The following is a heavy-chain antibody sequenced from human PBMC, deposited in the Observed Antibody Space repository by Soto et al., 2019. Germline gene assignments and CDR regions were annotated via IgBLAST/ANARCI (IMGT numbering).Heavy chain of an antibody. CDR1: GGSISSSSYY. CDR2: IYYSGST. J-gene: IGHJ4*02. V-gene: IGHV4-39*01. Sequence: SETLSLTCTVSGGSISSSSYYWGWIRQPPGKGLEWIGSIYYSGSTYYNPSLKSRVTISVDTSKNQFSLKLNSVTAADKAVYKCARQHIVVVPHWGQGTLVTVSS. CDR3: ARQHIVVVPH. D-gene: IGHD2-21*01.